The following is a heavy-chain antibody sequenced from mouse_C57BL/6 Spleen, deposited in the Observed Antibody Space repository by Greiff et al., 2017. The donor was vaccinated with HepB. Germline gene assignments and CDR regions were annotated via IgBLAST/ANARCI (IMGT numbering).Heavy chain of an antibody. J-gene: IGHJ2*01. CDR3: ARVDYYYGSSYSY. CDR1: GFTFSSYA. V-gene: IGHV5-4*03. CDR2: ISDGGSYT. D-gene: IGHD1-1*01. Sequence: EVKLMESGGGLVKPGGSLKLSCAASGFTFSSYAMSWVRQTPEKRLEWVATISDGGSYTYYPDNVKGRFTISRDNAKNNLYLQMSHLKSEDTAMYYCARVDYYYGSSYSYWGQGTTLTVSS.